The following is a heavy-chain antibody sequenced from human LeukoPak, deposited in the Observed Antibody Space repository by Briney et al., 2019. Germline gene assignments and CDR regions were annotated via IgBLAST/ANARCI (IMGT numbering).Heavy chain of an antibody. D-gene: IGHD6-13*01. CDR3: ARDHGDSSSWPGGY. J-gene: IGHJ4*02. V-gene: IGHV1-18*01. Sequence: ASVKVSCKASGYNFTTYGVSWVRQAPGQRPEWMGWISCYNGNSKSSEKFQGRVTMTTDTSTSTAYMELRSLRSDDTAVYYCARDHGDSSSWPGGYWGQGTLLTVSS. CDR2: ISCYNGNS. CDR1: GYNFTTYG.